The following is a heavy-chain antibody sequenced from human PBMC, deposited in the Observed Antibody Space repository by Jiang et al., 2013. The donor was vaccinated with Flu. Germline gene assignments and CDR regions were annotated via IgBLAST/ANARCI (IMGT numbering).Heavy chain of an antibody. CDR1: GYTFTDYA. V-gene: IGHV1-3*04. Sequence: SGAEVKKPGASVKVSCKASGYTFTDYAIYWMRQAPGQRLEWLGWINTDSGNTRDSEKFQGRVTITRDTSASTAYMELSSLRSEDTAVYYCARGPVAGWADYWGQGTLVTVSS. CDR3: ARGPVAGWADY. CDR2: INTDSGNT. D-gene: IGHD6-19*01. J-gene: IGHJ4*02.